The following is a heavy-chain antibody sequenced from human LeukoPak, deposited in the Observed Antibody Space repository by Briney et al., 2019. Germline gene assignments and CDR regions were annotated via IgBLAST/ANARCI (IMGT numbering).Heavy chain of an antibody. D-gene: IGHD3-22*01. CDR1: GFTFSSYS. J-gene: IGHJ5*02. CDR3: ARVYYNDNSGFGA. V-gene: IGHV3-48*01. Sequence: GGSLRLSCAASGFTFSSYSMNWVRQAPGKGLEWVSYISRGSSTIFYADSVKGRFTISRDNAKNSLYLQMSSLRVEDTAVYYCARVYYNDNSGFGAWGQGTLVTVSS. CDR2: ISRGSSTI.